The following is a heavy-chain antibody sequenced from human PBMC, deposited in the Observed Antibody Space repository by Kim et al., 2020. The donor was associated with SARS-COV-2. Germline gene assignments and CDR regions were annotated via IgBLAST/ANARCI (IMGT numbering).Heavy chain of an antibody. CDR2: IYYSGST. D-gene: IGHD3-22*01. V-gene: IGHV4-39*01. J-gene: IGHJ3*02. Sequence: SETLSLTCTVSGGSISSSSYYWGWIRQPPGKGLEWIGSIYYSGSTYYNPSLKSRVTISVDTSKNQFSLKLSSVTAADTAVYYCARETYYYDSSGYSPGPGGAFDIWGQGTMVTVSS. CDR3: ARETYYYDSSGYSPGPGGAFDI. CDR1: GGSISSSSYY.